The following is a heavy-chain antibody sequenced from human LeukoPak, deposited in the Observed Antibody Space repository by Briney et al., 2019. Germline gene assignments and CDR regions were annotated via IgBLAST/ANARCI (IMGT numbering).Heavy chain of an antibody. Sequence: PSGGSLRLSCAASGFSFSSYAMSWVRQAPGMGLEWLSAISGAGYSTHYADSVEGRFTISRDNSKNTVYMQLNSLRAEDTAVYYCAKGVVVYYGVNSNFDSWGQGTLVTVSS. CDR1: GFSFSSYA. CDR2: ISGAGYST. CDR3: AKGVVVYYGVNSNFDS. J-gene: IGHJ4*02. V-gene: IGHV3-23*01. D-gene: IGHD4-23*01.